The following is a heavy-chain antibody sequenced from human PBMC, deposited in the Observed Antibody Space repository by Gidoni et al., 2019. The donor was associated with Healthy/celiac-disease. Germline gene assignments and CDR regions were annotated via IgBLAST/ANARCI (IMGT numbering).Heavy chain of an antibody. Sequence: QVTLKESGPVLVKPTETLTLTCTVSGYSLSNARLGVSWIRQPPGKALEWLAHIFSNDEKSYSTSLKSRLTISKDTSKSQVVLTMTNMDPVDTATYYCARIGTTGTTDPFDPWGQGTLVTVSS. J-gene: IGHJ5*02. D-gene: IGHD1-1*01. CDR1: GYSLSNARLG. CDR2: IFSNDEK. V-gene: IGHV2-26*01. CDR3: ARIGTTGTTDPFDP.